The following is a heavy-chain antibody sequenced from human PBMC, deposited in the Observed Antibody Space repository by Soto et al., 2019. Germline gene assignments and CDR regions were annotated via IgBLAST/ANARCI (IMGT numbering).Heavy chain of an antibody. CDR3: ARGLTAGTCDY. Sequence: ASVKACKASGYTVTSYAISWVRQATGQGLEWMGWISAYNGNTNYAQMLQGRVTMTTDTSTSTAYMELRSLRSDDTAVYYCARGLTAGTCDYWCQGTLVTVSS. V-gene: IGHV1-18*01. J-gene: IGHJ4*02. CDR2: ISAYNGNT. CDR1: GYTVTSYA. D-gene: IGHD6-13*01.